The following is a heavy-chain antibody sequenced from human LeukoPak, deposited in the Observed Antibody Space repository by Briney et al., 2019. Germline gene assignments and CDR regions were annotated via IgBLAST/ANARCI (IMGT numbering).Heavy chain of an antibody. CDR1: GFTFDAYA. CDR3: AKWAFYHSLDV. V-gene: IGHV3-43*02. Sequence: GGSLRLSCEASGFTFDAYAMHWVRQAPGKGLAWVSLINKDGSATYYADSVKGRFTISRDDSKNSLYLQMNSLRSEDTALYYCAKWAFYHSLDVWGQGTTVTVSS. J-gene: IGHJ6*02. D-gene: IGHD1-26*01. CDR2: INKDGSAT.